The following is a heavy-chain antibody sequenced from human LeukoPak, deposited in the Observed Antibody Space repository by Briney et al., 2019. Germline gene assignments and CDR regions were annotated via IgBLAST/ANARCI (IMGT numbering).Heavy chain of an antibody. CDR2: ISYDGSNK. CDR1: GFTFSSYA. Sequence: PGGSLRLSCAASGFTFSSYAMHWVRQAPGKGLEWVAVISYDGSNKYYADSVKGRFTISRDNSKNTLCLQMNSLRAEDTAVYYCARDGYCSSTSCGGVYYYYGMDVWGKGTTVTVSS. D-gene: IGHD2-2*01. J-gene: IGHJ6*04. V-gene: IGHV3-30*04. CDR3: ARDGYCSSTSCGGVYYYYGMDV.